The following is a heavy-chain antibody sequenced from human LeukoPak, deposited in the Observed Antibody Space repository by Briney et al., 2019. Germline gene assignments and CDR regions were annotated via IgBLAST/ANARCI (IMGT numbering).Heavy chain of an antibody. CDR2: INHSGST. CDR3: AGYYYDSSGYYTFEY. J-gene: IGHJ4*02. Sequence: PSETLSLTCAVYGGSFSGYYWSWIRLPPGKGLEWIGEINHSGSTNYNPSLKSRVTISVDTSKNQFSLKLSSLTAADTAVYYCAGYYYDSSGYYTFEYWGQGTLVTVSS. CDR1: GGSFSGYY. D-gene: IGHD3-22*01. V-gene: IGHV4-34*01.